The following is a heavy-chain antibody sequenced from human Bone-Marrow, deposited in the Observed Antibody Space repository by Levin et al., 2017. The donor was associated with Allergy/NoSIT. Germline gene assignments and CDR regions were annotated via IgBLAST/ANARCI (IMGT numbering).Heavy chain of an antibody. CDR3: TREVAGASGGYFDF. V-gene: IGHV4-38-2*02. D-gene: IGHD2-15*01. CDR2: VYHDGST. J-gene: IGHJ4*01. Sequence: PSETLSLTYTVPAYSISSAYYWGWIRQLPGRGLEWIGSVYHDGSTHYNPSLRSRVTVSLDTSKKVVSLKLHSVTAADTALYYCTREVAGASGGYFDFWGHETRVTVSS. CDR1: AYSISSAYY.